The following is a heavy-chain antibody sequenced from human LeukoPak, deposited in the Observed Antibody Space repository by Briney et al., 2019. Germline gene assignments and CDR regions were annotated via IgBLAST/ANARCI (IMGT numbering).Heavy chain of an antibody. CDR3: ARDGYYYDSSGYLYYYYYYMDV. V-gene: IGHV4-4*07. J-gene: IGHJ6*03. D-gene: IGHD3-22*01. CDR1: GGSISSYY. Sequence: KPSETLSLTCTVSGGSISSYYWSWIRQPAGKGLEWIGRIYTSGSTNYNPSLKSRVTMSVDTSKNQFSLKLSSVTAADTAVYYCARDGYYYDSSGYLYYYYYYMDVWGKGTTVTVSS. CDR2: IYTSGST.